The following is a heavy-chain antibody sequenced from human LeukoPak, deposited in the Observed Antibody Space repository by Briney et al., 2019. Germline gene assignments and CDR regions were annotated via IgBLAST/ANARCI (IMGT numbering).Heavy chain of an antibody. Sequence: GGSLRLSCAASGFTFDDYAMHWVRQAPGKGLEWVSGISWNSGSIGYADSVKGRFTISRDNAKNSLYLQMNSLRAEDTALYYCAKTPNTDFWSGYYTGAFDIWGQGTMVTVSS. V-gene: IGHV3-9*01. J-gene: IGHJ3*02. CDR1: GFTFDDYA. D-gene: IGHD3-3*01. CDR3: AKTPNTDFWSGYYTGAFDI. CDR2: ISWNSGSI.